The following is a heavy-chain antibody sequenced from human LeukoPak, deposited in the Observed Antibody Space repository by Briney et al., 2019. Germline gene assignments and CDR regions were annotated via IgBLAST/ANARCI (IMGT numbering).Heavy chain of an antibody. CDR3: ATPGRNRWFFPWDY. CDR2: ISDDGGYT. CDR1: GFTFSTSS. D-gene: IGHD3-10*01. V-gene: IGHV3-30*17. Sequence: GGSLRLSCAVSGFTFSTSSVHWVRQAPGKGLEWVAVISDDGGYTDFADSVKGRYIISRDNSKNTVYLQMNSLRAADSAVYFCATPGRNRWFFPWDYWGQGTLVTVSS. J-gene: IGHJ4*02.